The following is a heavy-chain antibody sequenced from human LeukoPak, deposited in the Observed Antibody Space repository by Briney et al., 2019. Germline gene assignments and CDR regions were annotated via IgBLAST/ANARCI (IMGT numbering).Heavy chain of an antibody. J-gene: IGHJ3*02. D-gene: IGHD3-10*01. Sequence: GALRLSCAASRFTFSTYFMHWVRQAPGKGLEWVAVIASDGSHTFYVESVKGRFTISRDNSKNTLYLQMNSLRAEDTAVYFCARERQDTIVHSGAFDIWGQGTMVTVSS. CDR2: IASDGSHT. CDR1: RFTFSTYF. V-gene: IGHV3-30-3*01. CDR3: ARERQDTIVHSGAFDI.